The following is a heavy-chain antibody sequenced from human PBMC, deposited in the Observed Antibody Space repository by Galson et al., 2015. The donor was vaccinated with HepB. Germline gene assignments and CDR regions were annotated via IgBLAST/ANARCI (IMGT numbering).Heavy chain of an antibody. CDR2: TYYRSKWYN. J-gene: IGHJ2*01. CDR3: ARSDRIAVAGTDYWYFDL. D-gene: IGHD6-19*01. V-gene: IGHV6-1*01. CDR1: GDSVSSNSAA. Sequence: CAISGDSVSSNSAAWNWIRQSPSRGLEWLGRTYYRSKWYNDYAVSVKSRITINPDTSKNQFSLQLNSVTPEDTAVYYCARSDRIAVAGTDYWYFDLWGRGTLVTVSS.